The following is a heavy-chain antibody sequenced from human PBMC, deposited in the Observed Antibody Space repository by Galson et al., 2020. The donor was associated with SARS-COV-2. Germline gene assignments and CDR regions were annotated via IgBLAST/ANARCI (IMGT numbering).Heavy chain of an antibody. CDR1: GFTFSPFW. CDR2: INSDGSTT. CDR3: ARDRGHPEAFNI. Sequence: GESLKISCAASGFTFSPFWMHWVRQAPGKGLVWVSHINSDGSTTKYADSVKGRFTISSDNAKNTLYLQRNSLGDEDTAVYYCARDRGHPEAFNIWGQGTVVSVSS. D-gene: IGHD3-10*01. J-gene: IGHJ3*02. V-gene: IGHV3-74*01.